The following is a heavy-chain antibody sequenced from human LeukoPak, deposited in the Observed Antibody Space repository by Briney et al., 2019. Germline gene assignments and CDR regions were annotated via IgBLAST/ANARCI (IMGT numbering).Heavy chain of an antibody. CDR2: IYYSGST. D-gene: IGHD2-2*01. J-gene: IGHJ5*02. CDR1: GGSISSGGYY. Sequence: SETLSLTCTVSGGSISSGGYYWSWIRQHPGKGLEWIGYIYYSGSTYYNPSLKSRVTISVDTSKNQFSLKLSSVTAADTAVYYCARWIVVVRAAKTGFDPWGQGTLVTVFS. V-gene: IGHV4-31*03. CDR3: ARWIVVVRAAKTGFDP.